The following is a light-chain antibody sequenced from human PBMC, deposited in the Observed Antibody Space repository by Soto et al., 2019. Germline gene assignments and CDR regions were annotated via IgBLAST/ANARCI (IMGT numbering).Light chain of an antibody. CDR2: DST. CDR3: QQYGSTPVT. V-gene: IGKV3-20*01. CDR1: QSIHTS. Sequence: VLRQAAATLSLSPGEISTLSFMAIQSIHTSLAWYQQKPGQPPRLVVYDSTLRANGVPDRFGGSRSGTDFSLTISRLEPEDFAVYYCQQYGSTPVTFGGGTKVDIK. J-gene: IGKJ4*01.